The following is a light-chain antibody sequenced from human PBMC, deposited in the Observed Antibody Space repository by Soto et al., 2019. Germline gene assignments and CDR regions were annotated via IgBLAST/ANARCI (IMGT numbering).Light chain of an antibody. J-gene: IGLJ3*02. V-gene: IGLV2-23*01. Sequence: QSALTQPDYVSGSPGQSITISCTGTSSDIGTYNLVSWYQQHPVKAPKLIIYEATKRPSGVSNRFSGSKSGNTASLTVSGLQTEYEADYYCCAYAGGSTLVFGGGTKLTVL. CDR1: SSDIGTYNL. CDR2: EAT. CDR3: CAYAGGSTLV.